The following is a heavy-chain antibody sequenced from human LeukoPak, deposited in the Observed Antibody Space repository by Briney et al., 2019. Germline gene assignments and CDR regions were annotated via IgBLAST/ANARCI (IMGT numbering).Heavy chain of an antibody. J-gene: IGHJ4*02. V-gene: IGHV4-39*07. CDR3: AREMRSPRGGFDY. CDR2: MYYSGST. D-gene: IGHD3-10*01. Sequence: SETLSLTCTVSSGSISSTSYYWGWIRQPPGMGLEWIGSMYYSGSTYYNPSLKSRVSISVDTSKSQFSLKLSSVTAADTAVYYCAREMRSPRGGFDYWDQGTLVTVSS. CDR1: SGSISSTSYY.